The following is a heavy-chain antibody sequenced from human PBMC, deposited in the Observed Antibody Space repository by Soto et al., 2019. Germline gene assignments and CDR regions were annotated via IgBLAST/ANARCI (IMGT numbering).Heavy chain of an antibody. J-gene: IGHJ5*02. D-gene: IGHD6-13*01. V-gene: IGHV1-2*04. CDR1: GYTFTGYY. CDR3: ARDNHNSSSWFNNWFDP. Sequence: ASVKVSCKASGYTFTGYYMHWVRQAPGQGLEWMGWINPNSGGTNYAQKFQGWVTMTRDTSISTAYMELSRLRSDDTAVYYCARDNHNSSSWFNNWFDPWGQGTLVTVSS. CDR2: INPNSGGT.